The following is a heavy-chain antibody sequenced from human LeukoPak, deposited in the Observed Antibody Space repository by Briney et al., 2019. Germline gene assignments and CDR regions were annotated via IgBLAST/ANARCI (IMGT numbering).Heavy chain of an antibody. Sequence: GGSLRLSCAASGFTFSSYWMCWVRRAPGKGLEWVAIIKQDGSDKYYVDSVEGRFIISRDNAKNSLYLQMNSLRAEDTAVYYCLTSTRSHRFDYWGQGTLVTVPS. CDR1: GFTFSSYW. CDR3: LTSTRSHRFDY. J-gene: IGHJ4*02. V-gene: IGHV3-7*01. D-gene: IGHD2-15*01. CDR2: IKQDGSDK.